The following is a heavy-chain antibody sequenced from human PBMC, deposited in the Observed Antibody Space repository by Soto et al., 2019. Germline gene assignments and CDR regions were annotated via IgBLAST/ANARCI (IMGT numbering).Heavy chain of an antibody. CDR1: GGSVSSGSYY. Sequence: QVQLQESGPGLVKPSETLSLTCTVSGGSVSSGSYYWNWIRQPPGKGLEWIGYIYYSGSTNYNPSLKSRVTISVDTSKNRFSLKLSSVTAADTAVYYCARSYYGSFDYWGQGTLVTVSS. CDR3: ARSYYGSFDY. D-gene: IGHD3-10*01. V-gene: IGHV4-61*01. J-gene: IGHJ4*02. CDR2: IYYSGST.